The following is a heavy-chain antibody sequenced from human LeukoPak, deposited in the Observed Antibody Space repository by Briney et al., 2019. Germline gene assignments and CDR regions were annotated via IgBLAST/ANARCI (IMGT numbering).Heavy chain of an antibody. CDR2: IYYSGST. Sequence: SETLSLTCTVSGGSISSSSYYWGWISQPPGKGLAWIGSIYYSGSTYYNPSLKSRVTISVDTSKNQFSLKLSSVTAADTAVYYCAGQYSSSSDAFDIWGQGTMVSVSS. CDR3: AGQYSSSSDAFDI. CDR1: GGSISSSSYY. D-gene: IGHD6-13*01. V-gene: IGHV4-39*01. J-gene: IGHJ3*02.